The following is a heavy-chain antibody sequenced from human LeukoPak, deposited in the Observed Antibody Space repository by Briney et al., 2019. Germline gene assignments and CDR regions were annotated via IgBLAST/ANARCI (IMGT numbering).Heavy chain of an antibody. J-gene: IGHJ5*01. CDR1: GYTFTGYY. CDR3: ARASGSYWWFDS. CDR2: VNPNGGDT. D-gene: IGHD1-26*01. V-gene: IGHV1-2*02. Sequence: GASVKVSCKASGYTFTGYYLHWVRQAPGQGLEWMGCVNPNGGDTNYAQKFQGSVTMTRDTSISTVYMELSRLRSDDTAVYYCARASGSYWWFDSWGQGTLVTVSS.